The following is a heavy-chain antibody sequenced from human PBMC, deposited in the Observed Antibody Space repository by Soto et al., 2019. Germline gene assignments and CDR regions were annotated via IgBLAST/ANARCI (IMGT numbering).Heavy chain of an antibody. CDR3: AKEENYYDSSGYCPDY. V-gene: IGHV3-30*18. J-gene: IGHJ4*02. CDR2: ISYDASNK. CDR1: GFTFSSSC. Sequence: GGSLRLSCAASGFTFSSSCMHWVRQAPRKGLQWVAVISYDASNKSYAESVKGRFTIARDNSKNTLYLQMNSLRAEDTAVYYCAKEENYYDSSGYCPDYRGQGTLVTVSS. D-gene: IGHD3-22*01.